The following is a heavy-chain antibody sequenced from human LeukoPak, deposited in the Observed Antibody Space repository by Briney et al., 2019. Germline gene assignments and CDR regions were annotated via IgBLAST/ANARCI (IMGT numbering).Heavy chain of an antibody. Sequence: GSLRLSCAASGFTFSSYGMHWVRQAPGKGLEWVAVISYDGSNKYYADSVKGRFTISRDNSKNTQYLQMNSLRAEDTAVYYCAKALGIYGSGTQYGMDVWGQGTTVTVSS. CDR2: ISYDGSNK. CDR3: AKALGIYGSGTQYGMDV. CDR1: GFTFSSYG. D-gene: IGHD3-10*01. V-gene: IGHV3-30*18. J-gene: IGHJ6*02.